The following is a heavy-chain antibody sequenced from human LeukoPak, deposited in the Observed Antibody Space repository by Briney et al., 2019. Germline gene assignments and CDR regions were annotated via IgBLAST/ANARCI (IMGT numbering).Heavy chain of an antibody. D-gene: IGHD6-6*01. CDR2: IIPIFGTA. Sequence: GSSVKVSCKASGGTFSSYAISWVRQAPGQGLEWMGGIIPIFGTANYAQKFQGRVTITTDESTSTAYMELSSLRSEDTAVYYCARVPLEYSSSSGDFDYWGQGTLVTVSS. CDR1: GGTFSSYA. V-gene: IGHV1-69*05. J-gene: IGHJ4*02. CDR3: ARVPLEYSSSSGDFDY.